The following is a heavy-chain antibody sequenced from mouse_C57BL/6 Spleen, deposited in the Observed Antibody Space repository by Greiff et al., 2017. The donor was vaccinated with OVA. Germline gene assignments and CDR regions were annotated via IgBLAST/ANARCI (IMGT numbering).Heavy chain of an antibody. CDR3: ARRGIYYGSSEDWYFDV. V-gene: IGHV1-52*01. Sequence: VQLQQPGAELVRPGSSVKLSCKASGYTFTSYWMHWVKQRPIQGLEWIGNIDPSDSETPYNQKFKDKATLTVDKSSSPAYMQLSSLTSEDSAVYYCARRGIYYGSSEDWYFDVWGTGTTVTVSS. J-gene: IGHJ1*03. D-gene: IGHD1-1*01. CDR1: GYTFTSYW. CDR2: IDPSDSET.